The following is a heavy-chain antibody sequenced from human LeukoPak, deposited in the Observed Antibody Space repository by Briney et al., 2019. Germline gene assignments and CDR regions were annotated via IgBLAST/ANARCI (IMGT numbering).Heavy chain of an antibody. CDR3: ARAPRHYDSSGYPPYATWFDL. CDR2: IYIGGST. V-gene: IGHV3-53*01. CDR1: GLSVSSNY. J-gene: IGHJ5*02. D-gene: IGHD3-22*01. Sequence: GGSLRLSCAASGLSVSSNYMSWVRQAPGKGLEWVSVIYIGGSTYYADSVKGRFTISRDSSKNMLYLQMNGLRAEDTAVYYCARAPRHYDSSGYPPYATWFDLWGQGTLVTVSS.